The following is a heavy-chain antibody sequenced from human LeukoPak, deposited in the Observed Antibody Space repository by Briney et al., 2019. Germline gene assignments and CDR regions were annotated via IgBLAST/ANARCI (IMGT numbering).Heavy chain of an antibody. Sequence: GGSLSLSCAASGFTFSNSAMSWVRQAPGKGLEWVSAISGSGGNTYCADSVRARFTISRDNSKNTLYLQMNSLRVEDTAVYYCAKVRGSSGWSEIDYWGQGTLVTVSS. CDR1: GFTFSNSA. V-gene: IGHV3-23*01. D-gene: IGHD6-19*01. J-gene: IGHJ4*02. CDR3: AKVRGSSGWSEIDY. CDR2: ISGSGGNT.